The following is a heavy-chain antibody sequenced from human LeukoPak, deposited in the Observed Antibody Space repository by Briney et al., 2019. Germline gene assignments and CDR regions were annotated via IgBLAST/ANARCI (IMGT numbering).Heavy chain of an antibody. CDR2: IYYSGST. D-gene: IGHD3-10*01. V-gene: IGHV4-39*01. CDR3: ARRGGYYGSGSYHTRSDWYFDL. CDR1: DGSISSTFYY. Sequence: TPSETLSLTCTVSDGSISSTFYYWGWIRQPPGKGLEWLGNIYYSGSTYSNPSLKSRATISVHTSKNQFSLKLSSVTAADTAVYYCARRGGYYGSGSYHTRSDWYFDLWGRGTLVTVSS. J-gene: IGHJ2*01.